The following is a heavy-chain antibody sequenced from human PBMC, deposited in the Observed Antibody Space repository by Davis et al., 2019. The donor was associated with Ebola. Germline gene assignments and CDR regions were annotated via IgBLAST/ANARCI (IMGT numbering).Heavy chain of an antibody. V-gene: IGHV3-13*01. J-gene: IGHJ4*02. CDR2: IGTAGDT. Sequence: GESLKISCAASGFTFSSYDMHWVRQATGKGLEWVSAIGTAGDTYYPGSVKGRFTISRENAKNSLYLQMNSLRAGDTAVYYCARARGYYYDSSGLYYFDYWGQGTLVTVSS. CDR1: GFTFSSYD. D-gene: IGHD3-22*01. CDR3: ARARGYYYDSSGLYYFDY.